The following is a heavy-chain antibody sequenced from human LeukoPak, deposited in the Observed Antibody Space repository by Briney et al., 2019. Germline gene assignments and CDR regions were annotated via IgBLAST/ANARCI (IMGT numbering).Heavy chain of an antibody. CDR3: ARAPVDWVDP. CDR2: IYYSGST. CDR1: GGSISSYY. J-gene: IGHJ5*02. Sequence: SETLSLTCTVSGGSISSYYWSWIRQPPGKGLEWIGYIYYSGSTNYNPSLKSRVTISVDTSKNQFSLKLSSVTAADTAVYYCARAPVDWVDPWGQGTLVTVSS. V-gene: IGHV4-59*01.